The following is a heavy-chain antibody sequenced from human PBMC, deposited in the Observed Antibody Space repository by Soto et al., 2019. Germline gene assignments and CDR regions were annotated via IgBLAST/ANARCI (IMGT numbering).Heavy chain of an antibody. CDR2: IYWDDDK. D-gene: IGHD3-9*01. Sequence: SGPTLVNPTQTLTLTCTFSGFSLSTSGVGVGWIRQPPGKALEWLALIYWDDDKRYSPSLKSRLTITKDTSKNQVVLTMTNMDPVDTATYYCARMGQYYDILTGYWSGYYFDYWGQGTLVTVSS. V-gene: IGHV2-5*02. CDR1: GFSLSTSGVG. CDR3: ARMGQYYDILTGYWSGYYFDY. J-gene: IGHJ4*02.